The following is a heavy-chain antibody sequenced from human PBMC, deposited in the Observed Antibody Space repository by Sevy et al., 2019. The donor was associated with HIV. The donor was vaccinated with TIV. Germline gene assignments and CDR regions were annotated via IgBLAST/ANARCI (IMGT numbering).Heavy chain of an antibody. CDR3: ATASRYYDSSGYPDY. Sequence: GGSLRLSCAASGFTFSSYAMHWVRQAPGKGLEWVAVISYDGSNKYYADSVKGRFTISRDNSKNTLYLQMNNLRAEDTAVYYCATASRYYDSSGYPDYWGQGTLVTVSS. CDR1: GFTFSSYA. D-gene: IGHD3-22*01. CDR2: ISYDGSNK. J-gene: IGHJ4*02. V-gene: IGHV3-30*04.